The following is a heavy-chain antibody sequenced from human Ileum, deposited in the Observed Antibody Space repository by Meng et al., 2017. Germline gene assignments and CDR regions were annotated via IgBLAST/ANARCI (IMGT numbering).Heavy chain of an antibody. Sequence: QLQSTGSRPVLVAPSDTLHLTCASCGGSIDSNSWWAWIRQPPGQGLEWIGEVYHSGSTHYNPSLQSRVTISIDNSKNRFSLSLNSVTAAATAIYYCARADYVRYFDLWGRGTLVTVSS. J-gene: IGHJ2*01. CDR2: VYHSGST. V-gene: IGHV4-4*02. D-gene: IGHD3-10*02. CDR1: GGSIDSNSW. CDR3: ARADYVRYFDL.